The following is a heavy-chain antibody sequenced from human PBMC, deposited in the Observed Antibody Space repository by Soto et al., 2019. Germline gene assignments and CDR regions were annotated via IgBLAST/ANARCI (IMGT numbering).Heavy chain of an antibody. CDR3: ARDYYDSGSSLLYYSCGMDV. Sequence: SVKVSCKASGGTFSSYAISWVRQAPGQGLEWMGGIIPIFGTANYAQKFQGRVTITADESTSTAYMELSSLRSEDTAVYYCARDYYDSGSSLLYYSCGMDVWGQGTTVT. CDR1: GGTFSSYA. CDR2: IIPIFGTA. J-gene: IGHJ6*02. D-gene: IGHD3-10*01. V-gene: IGHV1-69*13.